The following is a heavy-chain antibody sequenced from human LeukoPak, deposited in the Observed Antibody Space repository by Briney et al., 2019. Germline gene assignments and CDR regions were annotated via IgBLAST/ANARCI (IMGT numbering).Heavy chain of an antibody. CDR3: ARDLRAYYYDSSGNDYFDY. D-gene: IGHD3-22*01. Sequence: ASVKVSCKASGYTFTGYYMHWVRQAPGQGLEWMGWINPNSGGTNYAQKFQGRATMTRDTSISTAYMELSRLRSDDTAAYYCARDLRAYYYDSSGNDYFDYWGQGTLVTVSS. V-gene: IGHV1-2*02. CDR2: INPNSGGT. J-gene: IGHJ4*02. CDR1: GYTFTGYY.